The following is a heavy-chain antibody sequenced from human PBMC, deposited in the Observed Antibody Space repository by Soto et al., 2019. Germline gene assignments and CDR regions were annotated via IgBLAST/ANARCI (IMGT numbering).Heavy chain of an antibody. CDR1: GYTFTSYG. Sequence: ASVKVSCKASGYTFTSYGISWVRQAPRQGLEWIGWISTFHGNTNYAQKFQGSVTMTTATSTSTEYMELRSLTSDDTATYSCARDTYDTTGYSLDYWGQGTLVTVYS. D-gene: IGHD3-22*01. J-gene: IGHJ4*02. V-gene: IGHV1-18*04. CDR3: ARDTYDTTGYSLDY. CDR2: ISTFHGNT.